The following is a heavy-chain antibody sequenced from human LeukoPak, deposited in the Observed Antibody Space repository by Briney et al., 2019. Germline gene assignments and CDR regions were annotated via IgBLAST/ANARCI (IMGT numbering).Heavy chain of an antibody. CDR3: AREVLHMGGFDY. D-gene: IGHD2-15*01. CDR1: GFTFSSYS. J-gene: IGHJ4*02. V-gene: IGHV3-21*01. CDR2: ISSSSSYI. Sequence: GGSLRLSCAASGFTFSSYSMNWVRQAPGKGLEWVSSISSSSSYIYYADSVKGRFTISRDNAKNSLYLQMNSLRAEDTAVYYCAREVLHMGGFDYWGQGTLVTVSS.